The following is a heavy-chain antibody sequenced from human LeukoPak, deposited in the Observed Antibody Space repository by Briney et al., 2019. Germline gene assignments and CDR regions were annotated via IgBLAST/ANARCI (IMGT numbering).Heavy chain of an antibody. D-gene: IGHD1-26*01. CDR2: ISYDGSNK. CDR1: GFTFSSYA. CDR3: AKDQWELLDYFDY. Sequence: PGRSLRLSCAASGFTFSSYAMHWVRQAPGKGLEWVAVISYDGSNKYYADSVKGRFTISRDNSKNTLYLQMNSLRAEDTAVYYCAKDQWELLDYFDYWGQGTLVTVSS. V-gene: IGHV3-30*04. J-gene: IGHJ4*02.